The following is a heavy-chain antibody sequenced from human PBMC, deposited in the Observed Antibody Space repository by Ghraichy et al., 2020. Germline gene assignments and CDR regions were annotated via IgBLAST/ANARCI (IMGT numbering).Heavy chain of an antibody. D-gene: IGHD3-3*01. CDR2: ISGSGDST. J-gene: IGHJ4*02. V-gene: IGHV3-23*01. CDR3: AKDTRLLEWSYDY. CDR1: GFTFSNHA. Sequence: GGSLRLSCAASGFTFSNHAMHWVRQAPGKGLEWVSVISGSGDSTYYADSMKGRFTISRDNSKNTLYLQLNSLRVEDMAVYFCAKDTRLLEWSYDYWGQGTLVTVSS.